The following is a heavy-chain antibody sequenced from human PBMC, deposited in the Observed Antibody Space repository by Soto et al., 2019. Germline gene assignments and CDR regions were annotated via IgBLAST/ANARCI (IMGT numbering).Heavy chain of an antibody. Sequence: QVQLVESGGGVVQPGRSLRLSCAASGFTFSSYGMHWVRQAPGKGLECVAVISYDGSHKYYADSVKGRFTISRDNSTNTLYLQMNSLRAEDTAVYYCAKDRESYTSSSYFFDYWGQGTLVTVSS. CDR3: AKDRESYTSSSYFFDY. CDR2: ISYDGSHK. D-gene: IGHD6-6*01. V-gene: IGHV3-30*18. J-gene: IGHJ4*02. CDR1: GFTFSSYG.